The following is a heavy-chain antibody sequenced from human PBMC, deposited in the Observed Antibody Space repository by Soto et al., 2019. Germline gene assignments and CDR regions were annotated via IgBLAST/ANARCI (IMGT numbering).Heavy chain of an antibody. Sequence: QVQVVQSRAEVKKPGASVKVSCKTSGYNFTEYDINWVRQAPGQGLEYMGWVSPENRNAGYAPQFRGRVSMTADTAINTVYLELTALTYEDTAVYYCEVTTGYWGQGTMVTVSS. CDR3: EVTTGY. V-gene: IGHV1-8*01. D-gene: IGHD4-17*01. CDR1: GYNFTEYD. J-gene: IGHJ4*02. CDR2: VSPENRNA.